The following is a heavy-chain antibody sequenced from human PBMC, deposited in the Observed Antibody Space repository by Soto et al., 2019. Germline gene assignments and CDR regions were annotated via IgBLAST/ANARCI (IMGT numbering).Heavy chain of an antibody. D-gene: IGHD5-12*01. V-gene: IGHV4-31*03. CDR1: GGSISSGGYY. CDR2: IYYSGST. Sequence: PSETLSLTCTVSGGSISSGGYYWSWTRQHPGKGLEWIGYIYYSGSTYCNPSLKSRVTISVDTSKNQFSLKLSSVTAADTAVYYCARVSDVEMATMGIFDYWGQGTLVTVSS. CDR3: ARVSDVEMATMGIFDY. J-gene: IGHJ4*02.